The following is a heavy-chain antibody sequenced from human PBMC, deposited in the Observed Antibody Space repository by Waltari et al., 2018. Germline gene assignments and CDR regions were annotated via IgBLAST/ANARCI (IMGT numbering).Heavy chain of an antibody. V-gene: IGHV4-39*02. D-gene: IGHD1-1*01. CDR2: VAYSGST. Sequence: QLQLLESGPGLVKPSETLSLTCTVSGDSITSDLYYWAWIRQPPGKGLEWIASVAYSGSTSYNPSLKSRVTISADTSRNHFSLGLTSVTAADTAFYYCAKHGISNTNWSKASHNWFGPWGQGILVTVSS. CDR1: GDSITSDLYY. CDR3: AKHGISNTNWSKASHNWFGP. J-gene: IGHJ5*02.